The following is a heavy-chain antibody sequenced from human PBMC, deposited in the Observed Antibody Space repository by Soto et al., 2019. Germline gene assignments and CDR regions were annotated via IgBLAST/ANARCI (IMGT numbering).Heavy chain of an antibody. CDR1: GGSISSSSYY. J-gene: IGHJ4*02. V-gene: IGHV4-39*01. CDR3: ARLGNGATRLDFDY. CDR2: IYYSGST. Sequence: SETLSLTCTVSGGSISSSSYYWGWIRQPPGKGLEWIGSIYYSGSTYYNPSLKSRVTISVDTSKNQFSLKLSSVTAADTAVYYCARLGNGATRLDFDYWGQGTLVTVSS. D-gene: IGHD1-26*01.